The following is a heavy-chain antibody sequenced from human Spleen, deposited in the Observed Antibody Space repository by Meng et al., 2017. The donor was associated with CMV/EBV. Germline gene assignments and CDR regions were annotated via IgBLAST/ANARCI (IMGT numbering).Heavy chain of an antibody. Sequence: GESLKISCAASGFTFSSYEMNWVRQAPGKGLEWVSYISSSGRSIYYADSVKGRFTISRDNAKNSLYLQMNSLRAEDTAVYYCAREGYGDAFDIWGQGTMVTVSS. D-gene: IGHD5-12*01. CDR3: AREGYGDAFDI. J-gene: IGHJ3*02. V-gene: IGHV3-48*03. CDR1: GFTFSSYE. CDR2: ISSSGRSI.